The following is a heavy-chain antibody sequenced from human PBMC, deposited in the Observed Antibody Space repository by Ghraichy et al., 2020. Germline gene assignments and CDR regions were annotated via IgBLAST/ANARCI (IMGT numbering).Heavy chain of an antibody. D-gene: IGHD3-10*01. CDR2: IYYSGST. J-gene: IGHJ4*02. CDR3: ARGPRGYGSGSYYFDY. V-gene: IGHV4-30-4*01. CDR1: GGSISSGDYY. Sequence: SETLSLTCTVSGGSISSGDYYWSWIRQPPGKGLEWIGYIYYSGSTYYNPSLKSRVTISVDTSKNQFSLKLSSVTAADTAVYYCARGPRGYGSGSYYFDYWGQGTLVTVSS.